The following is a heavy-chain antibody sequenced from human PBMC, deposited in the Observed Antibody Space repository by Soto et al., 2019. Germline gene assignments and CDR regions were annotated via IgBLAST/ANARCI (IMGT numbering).Heavy chain of an antibody. D-gene: IGHD3-3*01. J-gene: IGHJ4*02. V-gene: IGHV3-11*01. CDR3: ARHYDMWSGYLSPVDY. CDR2: IDTSSTKI. CDR1: GYTFSDYY. Sequence: QVQLVESGGDLVKRGGSLRLSCAASGYTFSDYYMSWIRQAPGKGLEWISYIDTSSTKIYYADSVKGRFTISRENAKNSLYMEMNSLRDEDTAVYYCARHYDMWSGYLSPVDYWGQGTLVTVSS.